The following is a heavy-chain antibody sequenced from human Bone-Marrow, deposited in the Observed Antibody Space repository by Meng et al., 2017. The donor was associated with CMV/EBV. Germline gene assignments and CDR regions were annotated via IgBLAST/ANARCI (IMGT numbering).Heavy chain of an antibody. J-gene: IGHJ5*02. CDR3: ARGFSVSGWYHWFDP. CDR2: IIPILGIA. CDR1: GGTFSSYT. D-gene: IGHD6-19*01. V-gene: IGHV1-69*02. Sequence: SVKVSCKASGGTFSSYTISWVRQAPGQGLEWMGRIIPILGIANYAQKFQGRVTITADKSTSTAYMELSSLRSEDTAVYYCARGFSVSGWYHWFDPWGQGTLVPVSS.